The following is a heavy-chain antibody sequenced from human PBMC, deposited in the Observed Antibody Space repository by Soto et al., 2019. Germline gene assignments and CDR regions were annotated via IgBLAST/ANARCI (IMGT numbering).Heavy chain of an antibody. CDR3: ARDQVGITGTYPTTKYYGMDV. CDR1: GGTFSSYA. V-gene: IGHV1-69*06. J-gene: IGHJ6*02. D-gene: IGHD1-20*01. CDR2: IIPIFGTA. Sequence: ASVKVSCKASGGTFSSYAISWVRQAPGQGLEWMGGIIPIFGTANYAQKFQGRVTITADKSTSTAYMELSSLRSEDTAVYYCARDQVGITGTYPTTKYYGMDVWGQGTTVTVSS.